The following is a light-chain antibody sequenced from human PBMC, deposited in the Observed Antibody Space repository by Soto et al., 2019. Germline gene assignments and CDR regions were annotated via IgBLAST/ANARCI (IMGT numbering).Light chain of an antibody. Sequence: EIVMTQSPATLSVSPGERATLSCRASQSVSSKLAWYQQKPGQDPRLLIYGASTRATGIPARFSGSGSGTEFTRTISSLKSEEFAVYYCQQYNNWPRTFGQGTKVEIK. CDR2: GAS. J-gene: IGKJ1*01. V-gene: IGKV3-15*01. CDR3: QQYNNWPRT. CDR1: QSVSSK.